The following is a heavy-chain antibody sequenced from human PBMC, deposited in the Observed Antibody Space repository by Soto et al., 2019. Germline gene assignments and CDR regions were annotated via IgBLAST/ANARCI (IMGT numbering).Heavy chain of an antibody. D-gene: IGHD5-12*01. CDR3: ARYLFVDSGYDRDFDY. CDR2: IKQDGSEK. J-gene: IGHJ4*02. CDR1: GFTFSSYW. Sequence: GGSLRLSCAASGFTFSSYWMSWVRQAPGKGLEWVANIKQDGSEKYYVDSVKGRFTISRDNAKNSLYLQMNSLRAEDTAVYYCARYLFVDSGYDRDFDYWGQGTLVTVSS. V-gene: IGHV3-7*05.